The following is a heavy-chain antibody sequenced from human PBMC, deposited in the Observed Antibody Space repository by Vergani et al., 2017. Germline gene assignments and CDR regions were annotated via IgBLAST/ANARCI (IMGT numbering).Heavy chain of an antibody. CDR2: ISYDGDTT. CDR1: GFGFGDYG. V-gene: IGHV3-30*18. CDR3: AKFPLNITTPDRGDF. J-gene: IGHJ4*02. Sequence: HVQMVESGGGVVQPGRSLRLSCAVSGFGFGDYGLHWVRQAPGRGLEWVALISYDGDTTYYEDSVKGRFTISRDNSKNTLFLQMHSLRVEDTALYYCAKFPLNITTPDRGDFWGQGSLVTVSS. D-gene: IGHD1-1*01.